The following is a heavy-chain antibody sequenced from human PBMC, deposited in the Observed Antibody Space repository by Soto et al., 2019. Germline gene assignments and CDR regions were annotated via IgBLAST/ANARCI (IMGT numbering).Heavy chain of an antibody. V-gene: IGHV4-59*08. Sequence: QVQLQQSGPGLVKPSETLSLTCSVSSGPSSSHNWGWIRQPPGRGLAWIGYVYSTGGTSYNPSPKSRVTISADTSTNHISLTLTSVTAADTAVYYCVRQGIGNRHGLVDVWGQGTTVRVSS. D-gene: IGHD1-1*01. CDR3: VRQGIGNRHGLVDV. J-gene: IGHJ6*02. CDR2: VYSTGGT. CDR1: SGPSSSHN.